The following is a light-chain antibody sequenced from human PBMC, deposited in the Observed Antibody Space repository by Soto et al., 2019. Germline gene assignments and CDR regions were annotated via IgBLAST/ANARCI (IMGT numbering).Light chain of an antibody. CDR3: ETWDSNTYV. CDR2: LEGSGSY. V-gene: IGLV4-60*02. J-gene: IGLJ1*01. Sequence: QAVVTQSSSASASLGSSVSLTCTLSSGHSSYIIAWHQQQTGKAPRYLMKLEGSGSYNKGSGVPDRFSGSSSGADRYLTISNLQFEDEADYYCETWDSNTYVFGTGTKLTVL. CDR1: SGHSSYI.